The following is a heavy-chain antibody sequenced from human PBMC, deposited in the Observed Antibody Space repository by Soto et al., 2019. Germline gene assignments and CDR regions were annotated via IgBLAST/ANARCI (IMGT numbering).Heavy chain of an antibody. CDR2: ISYDGSNK. J-gene: IGHJ4*02. CDR1: GFTFSSYA. Sequence: GGSLRLSCAASGFTFSSYAMHWVRQAPGKGLEWVAVISYDGSNKYYADTVKGRFTISRDNSKNTLYLQMNSLRAEDTAVYYCARIAVAGTKSDYWGQGTLVTVSS. D-gene: IGHD6-19*01. CDR3: ARIAVAGTKSDY. V-gene: IGHV3-30-3*01.